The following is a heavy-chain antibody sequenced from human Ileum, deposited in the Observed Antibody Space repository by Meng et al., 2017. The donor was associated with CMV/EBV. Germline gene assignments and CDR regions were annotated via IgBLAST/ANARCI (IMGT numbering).Heavy chain of an antibody. CDR1: GFIFNKAW. J-gene: IGHJ4*02. D-gene: IGHD6-13*01. CDR3: VKDDNNSWYSKSSQNFDY. Sequence: GGSLRLSCTTTGFIFNKAWMTWVRQAPGKGLEWIGHIKSKTEDGATAYAAPVKGRFTISREDSNNTLYLQMNSLGAEDTAVYYCVKDDNNSWYSKSSQNFDYWGQGALVTVSS. V-gene: IGHV3-15*01. CDR2: IKSKTEDGAT.